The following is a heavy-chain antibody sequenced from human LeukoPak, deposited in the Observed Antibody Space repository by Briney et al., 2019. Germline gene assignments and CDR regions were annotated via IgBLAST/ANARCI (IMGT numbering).Heavy chain of an antibody. CDR1: GGSISSSSYY. D-gene: IGHD7-27*01. CDR2: IYYSGST. Sequence: SETLSLTCTVSGGSISSSSYYWGWIRQPPGKGLEWIGSIYYSGSTYYNPSLRSRVTISVDTSKNQFSLKLSSVTAADTAVYYCARGKLGKLDYWGQGTLVTVSS. V-gene: IGHV4-39*01. J-gene: IGHJ4*02. CDR3: ARGKLGKLDY.